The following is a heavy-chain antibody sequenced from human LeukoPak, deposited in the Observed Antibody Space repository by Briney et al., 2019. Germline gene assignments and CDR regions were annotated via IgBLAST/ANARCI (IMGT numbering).Heavy chain of an antibody. J-gene: IGHJ4*02. D-gene: IGHD6-25*01. V-gene: IGHV4-34*01. CDR1: GGSFSGYY. CDR3: ARSRGVKESSAVGDY. CDR2: INHSGST. Sequence: SETLSLTCAVYGGSFSGYYWSWIRQPPGKGLEWIGEINHSGSTNYNPSLKSRVTISVDTSKNQFSLKLSSVTAADTAVYYCARSRGVKESSAVGDYWGQGTLVTVSS.